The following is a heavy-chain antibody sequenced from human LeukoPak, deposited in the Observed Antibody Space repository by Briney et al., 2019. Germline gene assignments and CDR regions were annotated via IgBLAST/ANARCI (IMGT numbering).Heavy chain of an antibody. CDR2: VYYNGDI. J-gene: IGHJ5*02. CDR3: ARGDSSASNCFDP. Sequence: SETLSLTCSVSGVPISTYYWSWIRQSPGKRLEWIAYVYYNGDIMYNPSLKSRVTISLDTSKNQFSLNMASVTAADTAVYFCARGDSSASNCFDPWGQGTLVTVSS. V-gene: IGHV4-59*01. D-gene: IGHD6-19*01. CDR1: GVPISTYY.